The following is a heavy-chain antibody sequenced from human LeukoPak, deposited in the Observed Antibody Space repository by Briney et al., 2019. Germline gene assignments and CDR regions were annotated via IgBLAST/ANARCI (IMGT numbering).Heavy chain of an antibody. CDR2: IYISGSS. Sequence: SETLSLTCTVSGGSMINNYWTWIRQPAGKRLEWIGRIYISGSSYFNPSLRSRVTMSADTSKNQFSLKLSSVTAADTAVYYCARSRGYSYGYRKYYFDYWGQGTLVTVSS. CDR3: ARSRGYSYGYRKYYFDY. J-gene: IGHJ4*02. CDR1: GGSMINNY. V-gene: IGHV4-4*07. D-gene: IGHD5-18*01.